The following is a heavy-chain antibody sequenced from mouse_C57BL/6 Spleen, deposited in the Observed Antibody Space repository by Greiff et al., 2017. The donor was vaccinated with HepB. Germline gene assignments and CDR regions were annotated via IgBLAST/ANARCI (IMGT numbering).Heavy chain of an antibody. Sequence: VQLKESGGGLVQPKGSLKLSCAASGFTFNTYAMHWVRQAPGKGLEWVARIRSNSSNYATYYADSVKDRFTISRDDSQRMLYLQMNNLKTEDTAMYYCVRDSYSGSSIYAMDFWGQGTSVTVSS. D-gene: IGHD1-1*01. CDR3: VRDSYSGSSIYAMDF. V-gene: IGHV10-3*01. CDR2: IRSNSSNYAT. J-gene: IGHJ4*01. CDR1: GFTFNTYA.